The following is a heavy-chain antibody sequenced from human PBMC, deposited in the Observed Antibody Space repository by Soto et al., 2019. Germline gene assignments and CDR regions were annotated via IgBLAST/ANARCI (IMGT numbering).Heavy chain of an antibody. D-gene: IGHD7-27*01. Sequence: TLSLTCSVSGDSISNLDYFWAWIRQPPGQALEYIGYIYKSATTYYNPSFESRVAISVDTSKSQFSLNVTSVTAADTAVYFCARGRYCLTGRCFPNWFDSWGQGSLVTVSS. CDR3: ARGRYCLTGRCFPNWFDS. CDR2: IYKSATT. CDR1: GDSISNLDYF. V-gene: IGHV4-30-4*01. J-gene: IGHJ5*01.